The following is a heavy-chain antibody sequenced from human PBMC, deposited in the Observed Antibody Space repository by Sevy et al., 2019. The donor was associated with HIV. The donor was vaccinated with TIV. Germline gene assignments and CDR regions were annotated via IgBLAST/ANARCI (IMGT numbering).Heavy chain of an antibody. D-gene: IGHD4-17*01. CDR2: ISGSGSST. V-gene: IGHV3-23*01. CDR1: GFTFRIYA. Sequence: GGSLRLSCTTSGFTFRIYAMSWVRQAPGKGLEWVSAISGSGSSTYYADSVKGRFTISRDNAKNSLYLEIHTLRPEDTAVYYCARSRSNYADYYFDYWGQGTVVTVSS. CDR3: ARSRSNYADYYFDY. J-gene: IGHJ4*02.